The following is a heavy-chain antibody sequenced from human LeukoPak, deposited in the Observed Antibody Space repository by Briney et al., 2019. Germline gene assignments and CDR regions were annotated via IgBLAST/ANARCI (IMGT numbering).Heavy chain of an antibody. V-gene: IGHV1-18*01. Sequence: ASVKVSCKASGYTFTSYGISWVRQAPGQGLEWMGWISAYNGNTNYAQKLQGRVTMTTDTSTSTAYMELRSLRSDDTAVYYCARFDFWSGYLGSFDYWGQGTLVTVSS. CDR2: ISAYNGNT. CDR1: GYTFTSYG. D-gene: IGHD3-3*01. J-gene: IGHJ4*02. CDR3: ARFDFWSGYLGSFDY.